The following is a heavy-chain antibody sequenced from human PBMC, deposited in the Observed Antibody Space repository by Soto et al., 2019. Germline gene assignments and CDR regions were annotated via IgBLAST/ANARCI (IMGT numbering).Heavy chain of an antibody. CDR2: IKEDESEK. D-gene: IGHD6-6*01. J-gene: IGHJ4*02. CDR1: GFTFSTYW. CDR3: ARVSISEGSSSYRPGDY. V-gene: IGHV3-7*01. Sequence: EVQLVESGGGLVQPGGSLRLSCAASGFTFSTYWMTWVRQAPGKGLQWVATIKEDESEKYYVDSVKGRFTVSRDHAKNALYLQMNSLRAEDTAVYYCARVSISEGSSSYRPGDYWGQGTLVTVSS.